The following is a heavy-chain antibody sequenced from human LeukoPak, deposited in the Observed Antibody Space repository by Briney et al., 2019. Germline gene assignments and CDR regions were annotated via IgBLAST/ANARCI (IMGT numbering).Heavy chain of an antibody. D-gene: IGHD1-14*01. V-gene: IGHV3-23*01. CDR1: GFTFSSYA. J-gene: IGHJ4*02. Sequence: GGSLRLSCAASGFTFSSYAMSWVRQAPGKGLEWVSAISGSGGSTYYAGSVKGRFTISRDNSKNTLSLQMNTLRAEDTALYYCAKGHSRAGIITNFDYWGQGTLVTVSS. CDR3: AKGHSRAGIITNFDY. CDR2: ISGSGGST.